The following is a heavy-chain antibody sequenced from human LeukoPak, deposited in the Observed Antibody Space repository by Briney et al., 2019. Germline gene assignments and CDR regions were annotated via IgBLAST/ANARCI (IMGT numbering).Heavy chain of an antibody. D-gene: IGHD6-19*01. J-gene: IGHJ4*02. CDR1: GGSISSYY. V-gene: IGHV4-59*01. CDR2: IYYSGST. Sequence: SETLSLTCTVSGGSISSYYWSWIRQPPGKGLEWIGDIYYSGSTNYNPSLKSRVTISVDTSKNQFSLKLSSVTAADTAVYYCARATYSSGWDYWGQGTLVTVSS. CDR3: ARATYSSGWDY.